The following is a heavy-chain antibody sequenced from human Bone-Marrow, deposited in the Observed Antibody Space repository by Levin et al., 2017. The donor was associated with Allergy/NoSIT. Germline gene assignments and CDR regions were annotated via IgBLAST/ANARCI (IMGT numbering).Heavy chain of an antibody. CDR3: VREYYYGSASYVTKPYMDV. J-gene: IGHJ6*03. V-gene: IGHV4-34*01. D-gene: IGHD3-10*01. CDR1: GGSFGGYF. Sequence: SQTLSLTCAVSGGSFGGYFWTWIRQTPGKGLEWIGEINHSGSTTYNPSLKSRVTMSVDTSKKQFSLNLTSVTAADAAVYYCVREYYYGSASYVTKPYMDVWGKGTTVTVSS. CDR2: INHSGST.